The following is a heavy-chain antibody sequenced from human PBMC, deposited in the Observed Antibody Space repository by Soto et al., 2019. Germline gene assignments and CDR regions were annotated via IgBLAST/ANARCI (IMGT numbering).Heavy chain of an antibody. J-gene: IGHJ4*02. CDR1: GGSISSGGYS. CDR2: IYHSGST. V-gene: IGHV4-30-2*01. D-gene: IGHD3-22*01. Sequence: QLQLQESGSGLVKPSQTLSLTCAVSGGSISSGGYSWSWIRQPPGKGLEWIGYIYHSGSTYYNPSLTSRVPISVDSSKHQFSLKLSSVTAADTAVYYCARGYDSSGYYSTSFDYWGQGTLVTVSS. CDR3: ARGYDSSGYYSTSFDY.